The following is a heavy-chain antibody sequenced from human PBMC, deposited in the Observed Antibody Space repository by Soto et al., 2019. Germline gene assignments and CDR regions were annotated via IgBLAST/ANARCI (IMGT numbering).Heavy chain of an antibody. D-gene: IGHD1-26*01. V-gene: IGHV1-46*02. CDR1: GYTFNRHY. CDR3: AIRRGVGLTGSSFDY. Sequence: QVQLVQSGAEVRKPGASVKVSCKASGYTFNRHYIQWVRQAPGQGLEWMGMIDPSGGDTNYAKKYQGRVVLTSDTSTSTVYMELRSLRSEDTAVYYCAIRRGVGLTGSSFDYWGPGTLVIVSS. CDR2: IDPSGGDT. J-gene: IGHJ4*02.